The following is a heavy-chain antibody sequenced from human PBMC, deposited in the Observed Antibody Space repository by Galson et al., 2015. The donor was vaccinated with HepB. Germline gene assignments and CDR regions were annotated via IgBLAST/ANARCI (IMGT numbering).Heavy chain of an antibody. V-gene: IGHV4-34*01. D-gene: IGHD3-16*02. CDR3: ARGLLAHYDYIWGSYRSDAFEI. Sequence: LSLTCAVYGGSFSGYYWSWIRQPPGKGLEWIGEINHSGSTNYNPSLKSRVTISVDTSKNQFSLKLSSVTAADTAVYYCARGLLAHYDYIWGSYRSDAFEIWGQGTMVTVSS. CDR2: INHSGST. J-gene: IGHJ3*02. CDR1: GGSFSGYY.